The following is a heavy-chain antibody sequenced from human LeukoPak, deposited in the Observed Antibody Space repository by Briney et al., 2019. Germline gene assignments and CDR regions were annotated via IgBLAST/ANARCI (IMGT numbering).Heavy chain of an antibody. Sequence: GGSLRLSCAASGFTFSDYYMSWIRQAPGKGLEWVSYISSSSSYTNYADSVKGRFTISRDNAKNSLFLQMNSLRAEDTAVYYCARCFGSTSYYVLPYWGQGTLVTVSS. CDR3: ARCFGSTSYYVLPY. J-gene: IGHJ4*02. CDR2: ISSSSSYT. D-gene: IGHD3-10*01. CDR1: GFTFSDYY. V-gene: IGHV3-11*03.